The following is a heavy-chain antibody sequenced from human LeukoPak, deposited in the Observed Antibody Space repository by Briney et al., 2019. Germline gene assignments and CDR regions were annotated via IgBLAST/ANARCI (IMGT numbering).Heavy chain of an antibody. D-gene: IGHD1-26*01. J-gene: IGHJ4*02. CDR1: GYTLTELS. Sequence: ASVKVSCKVSGYTLTELSMHRVRQAPGKGLEWMGGFDPEDGETIYAQKFQGRVTMTEDTSTDTAYMELSSLRSEDTAVYYCATFGAIGASFDYWGQGTLVTVSS. V-gene: IGHV1-24*01. CDR3: ATFGAIGASFDY. CDR2: FDPEDGET.